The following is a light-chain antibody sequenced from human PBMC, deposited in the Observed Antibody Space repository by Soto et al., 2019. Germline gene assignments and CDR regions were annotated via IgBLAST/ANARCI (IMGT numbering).Light chain of an antibody. Sequence: EIVLTQSPGTLSLSPGERATLSCRASQSVSSSYLAWYQHKPGQAPRLLIYGASSRATGIADRFSGSGSGTDFTLTISRLEPEDFAVYYCQQYGSSPFTFDPGTKVDIK. CDR2: GAS. CDR3: QQYGSSPFT. CDR1: QSVSSSY. J-gene: IGKJ3*01. V-gene: IGKV3-20*01.